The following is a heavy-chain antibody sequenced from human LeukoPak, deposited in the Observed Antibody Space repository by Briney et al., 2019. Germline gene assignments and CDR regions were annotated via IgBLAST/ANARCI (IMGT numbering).Heavy chain of an antibody. CDR1: GFTFSSYW. D-gene: IGHD5-24*01. CDR2: IKSDGSST. V-gene: IGHV3-74*01. CDR3: ARANLYWSSGLQLNDY. Sequence: GGSLRLSCAASGFTFSSYWMHWVRQAPGKGLVWVSRIKSDGSSTNYADSVKGRFTISRDNAKNTLYLQMNSLRAEDTAVYYCARANLYWSSGLQLNDYWGQGTLVTVSS. J-gene: IGHJ4*02.